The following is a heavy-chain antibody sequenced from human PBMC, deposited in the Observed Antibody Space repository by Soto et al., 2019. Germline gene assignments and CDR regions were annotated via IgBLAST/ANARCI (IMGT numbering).Heavy chain of an antibody. CDR2: IYYSGST. Sequence: SETLSLTCTASGGSISSYYWSWIRQPPGKGLEWIGYIYYSGSTNYNPSLKSRVTISVDTSKNQFSLKLSSVTAADTAVYYCARHGPDYGDYYYYGMDVWGQGTTVTVSS. CDR1: GGSISSYY. V-gene: IGHV4-59*08. D-gene: IGHD4-17*01. J-gene: IGHJ6*02. CDR3: ARHGPDYGDYYYYGMDV.